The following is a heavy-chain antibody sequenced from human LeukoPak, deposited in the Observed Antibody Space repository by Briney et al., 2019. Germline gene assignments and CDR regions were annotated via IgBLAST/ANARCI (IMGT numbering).Heavy chain of an antibody. CDR2: ISGST. CDR3: AKGEAYFDY. CDR1: GFTFSSYA. V-gene: IGHV3-23*01. Sequence: PGGSLRLSCAASGFTFSSYAMSWVRQAPGKGLEWVSGISGSTYYADSVKGRFTISRDNSKNTLYLQMNILRAEDTAVYYCAKGEAYFDYWGQGTLVTVSS. J-gene: IGHJ4*02.